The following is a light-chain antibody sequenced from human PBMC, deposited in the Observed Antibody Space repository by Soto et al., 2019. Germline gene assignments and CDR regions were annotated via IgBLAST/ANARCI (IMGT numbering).Light chain of an antibody. CDR3: QQRSNWQVT. J-gene: IGKJ3*01. CDR1: QSVSNN. CDR2: GAS. V-gene: IGKV3D-15*01. Sequence: EIVMTQSPDTLSVSPGERATLSCRASQSVSNNLAWYQHKPGQAPRLLIYGASTRATGIPARFSGSGSGTEFTLTISSLQSEDFAVYYCQQRSNWQVTFGPGTKVDIK.